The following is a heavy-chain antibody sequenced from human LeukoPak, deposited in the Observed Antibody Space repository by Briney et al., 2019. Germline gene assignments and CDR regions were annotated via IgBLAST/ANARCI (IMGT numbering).Heavy chain of an antibody. D-gene: IGHD2-15*01. CDR3: ARATYCSGGSCQDY. J-gene: IGHJ4*02. V-gene: IGHV4-34*01. CDR2: INHSGST. Sequence: SETLSLTCTVSGGSISSYHWSWIRQPPGKGLEWIGEINHSGSTNYNPSLKSRVTISVDTSKNQFSLKLSSVTAADTAVYYCARATYCSGGSCQDYWGQGTLVTVSS. CDR1: GGSISSYH.